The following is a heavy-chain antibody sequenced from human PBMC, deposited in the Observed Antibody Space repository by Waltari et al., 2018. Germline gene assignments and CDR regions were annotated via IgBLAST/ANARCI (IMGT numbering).Heavy chain of an antibody. D-gene: IGHD6-19*01. V-gene: IGHV3-64*07. Sequence: VQLVQSGGGWVQPGGPLRLSSAAYGFTFRSYAMHWVRQAPGKGLEYVSAISSNGGSTYYADSVKGRFTISSDNSKTPLYLQMGSLRAEDMSVYYCARGEAAVACSLGYWGQGTLVTVSS. CDR1: GFTFRSYA. J-gene: IGHJ4*02. CDR3: ARGEAAVACSLGY. CDR2: ISSNGGST.